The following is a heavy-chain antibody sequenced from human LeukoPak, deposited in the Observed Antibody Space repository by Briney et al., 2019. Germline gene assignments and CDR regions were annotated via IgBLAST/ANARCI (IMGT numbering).Heavy chain of an antibody. CDR1: GFTFDDYA. CDR2: ISSSSSYI. D-gene: IGHD3-9*01. V-gene: IGHV3-21*01. Sequence: GGSLRLSCAASGFTFDDYAMHWVRQAPGKGLEWVSSISSSSSYIYYADSVKGRFTISRDNAKNSLYLQMNSLRAEDTAVYYCARAGYSSGYDILTGYYGGLNFDYWGQGTLVTVSS. CDR3: ARAGYSSGYDILTGYYGGLNFDY. J-gene: IGHJ4*02.